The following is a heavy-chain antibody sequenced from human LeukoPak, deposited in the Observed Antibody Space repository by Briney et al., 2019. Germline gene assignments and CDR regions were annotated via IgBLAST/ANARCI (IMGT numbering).Heavy chain of an antibody. CDR3: ARREKSRRELNEGDAFDI. V-gene: IGHV4-4*09. Sequence: PSETLSLTCTVSGGSISSYYWSWIRQPPGKGLEWIGYIYTSGSTNYNPSLKSRVTISVDTSKNQFSLKLSSVTAADTAVYYCARREKSRRELNEGDAFDIWGQGTMVTVSS. CDR1: GGSISSYY. CDR2: IYTSGST. J-gene: IGHJ3*02. D-gene: IGHD1-26*01.